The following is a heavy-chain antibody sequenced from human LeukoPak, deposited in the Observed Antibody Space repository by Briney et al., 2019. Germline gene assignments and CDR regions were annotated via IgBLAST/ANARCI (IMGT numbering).Heavy chain of an antibody. CDR1: GYTFTSYG. J-gene: IGHJ4*02. D-gene: IGHD2-15*01. CDR2: ISAYNGNT. Sequence: ASVKVSCKASGYTFTSYGINWVRQAPGQGLEWMGWISAYNGNTNYAQKLQGRVTMTTDTSTSTAYMELRSLRSDDTAVYYCARDCSGGSCYLYFDYWGQGTLVTVSS. CDR3: ARDCSGGSCYLYFDY. V-gene: IGHV1-18*01.